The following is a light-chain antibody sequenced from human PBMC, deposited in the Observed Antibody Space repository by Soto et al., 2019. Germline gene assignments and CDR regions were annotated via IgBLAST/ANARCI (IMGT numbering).Light chain of an antibody. J-gene: IGKJ4*01. CDR1: QDINNY. V-gene: IGKV1-33*01. CDR3: QQHNTVPLT. Sequence: DIEMTQSPSSLSASVGDRVIITCQASQDINNYLNWYQEKPGRVPKLLIYDTYNLQTGVPSRFSGSGSGTHFTFTISSLQPEDIATYYCQQHNTVPLTFGGGTKVEIK. CDR2: DTY.